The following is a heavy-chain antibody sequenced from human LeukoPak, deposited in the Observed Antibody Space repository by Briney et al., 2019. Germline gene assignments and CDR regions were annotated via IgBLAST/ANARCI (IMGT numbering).Heavy chain of an antibody. V-gene: IGHV4-59*01. CDR2: IYYSGST. J-gene: IGHJ4*02. CDR1: GGSISSYY. Sequence: NASETLSLTCTVSGGSISSYYWSWIRQPLGKGLEWIGYIYYSGSTNYNPSLKSRVTISVDTSKNQFSLKLSSVTAADTAVYYCARASNGYETPDDYWGQGTLVTVSS. D-gene: IGHD5-12*01. CDR3: ARASNGYETPDDY.